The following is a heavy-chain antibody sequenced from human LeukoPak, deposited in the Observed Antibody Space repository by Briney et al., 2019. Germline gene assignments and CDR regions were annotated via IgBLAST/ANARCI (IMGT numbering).Heavy chain of an antibody. CDR2: INHSGST. V-gene: IGHV4-34*01. CDR1: GGSFSGYY. J-gene: IGHJ4*02. D-gene: IGHD6-13*01. Sequence: SETLSLTCAVYGGSFSGYYWSWIRQPPGKGLEWIGEINHSGSTNYNPSLKSRVTISVDTSKNQFSLKLSSVTAADTAVYYCARDTGYSSSWFSLWGQGTLVTVSS. CDR3: ARDTGYSSSWFSL.